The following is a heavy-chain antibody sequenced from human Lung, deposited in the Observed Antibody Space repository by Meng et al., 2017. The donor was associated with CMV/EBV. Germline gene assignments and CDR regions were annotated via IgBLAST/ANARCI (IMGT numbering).Heavy chain of an antibody. D-gene: IGHD3-10*02. CDR3: AGLLPSGKYVHHWFDP. Sequence: GSLRLXCAVSGGVINVYYWSWIRQPPGKGLEWVGSISYDGTTSYNPSLNSRVTISLDTSKSQFSLKLTSVTAADTALYYCAGLLPSGKYVHHWFDPWGQGXLVTVSS. CDR1: GGVINVYY. V-gene: IGHV4-59*12. CDR2: ISYDGTT. J-gene: IGHJ5*01.